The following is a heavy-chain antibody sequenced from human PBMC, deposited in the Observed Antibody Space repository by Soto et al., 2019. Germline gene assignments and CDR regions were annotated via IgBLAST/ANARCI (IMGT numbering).Heavy chain of an antibody. CDR3: ARVRPMSIAARRHPYYYYGMDA. CDR1: GGSFSGYY. Sequence: PSETLSLTCAVYGGSFSGYYWSWIRQPPGKGLEWIGEINHSGSTNYNPSLKSRVTISVGTSKNQFSLKLSSVTAADTAVYYCARVRPMSIAARRHPYYYYGMDAWGQGTTVTVSS. J-gene: IGHJ6*02. CDR2: INHSGST. D-gene: IGHD6-6*01. V-gene: IGHV4-34*01.